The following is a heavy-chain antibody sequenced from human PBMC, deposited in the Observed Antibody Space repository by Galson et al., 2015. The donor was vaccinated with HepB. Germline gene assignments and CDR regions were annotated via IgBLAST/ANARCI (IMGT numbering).Heavy chain of an antibody. V-gene: IGHV3-30*02. J-gene: IGHJ4*02. CDR1: GFTFSTYA. D-gene: IGHD7-27*01. Sequence: SLRLSCAASGFTFSTYAMHWVRQAPGKGLEWVAFIRNDGTKKLYVDSVKGRFNISRDNYNNTLYLQMDSLRTEDMGVYYCARWNWGTPLDSWGQGTLVTVSS. CDR3: ARWNWGTPLDS. CDR2: IRNDGTKK.